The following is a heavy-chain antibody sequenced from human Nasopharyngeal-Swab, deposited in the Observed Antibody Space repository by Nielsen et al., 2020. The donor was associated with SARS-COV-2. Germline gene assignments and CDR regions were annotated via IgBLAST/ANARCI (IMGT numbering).Heavy chain of an antibody. CDR1: GFTFSNYW. CDR3: AQYKTSSGYSSDY. J-gene: IGHJ4*02. D-gene: IGHD3-22*01. CDR2: LASNGGTT. V-gene: IGHV3-74*01. Sequence: GRPLRLSCAASGFTFSNYWMHWVRPPPGKGLVWVSTLASNGGTTNYADSVKGRFTVSRNNDNNTIYLQLNSLRVEDAAVYYCAQYKTSSGYSSDYWGQGTLVTVSS.